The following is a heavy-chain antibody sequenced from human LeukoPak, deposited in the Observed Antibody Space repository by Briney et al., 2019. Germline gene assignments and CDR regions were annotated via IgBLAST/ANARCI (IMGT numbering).Heavy chain of an antibody. V-gene: IGHV3-53*01. CDR3: ARGRGYSQSNWVDP. J-gene: IGHJ5*02. CDR1: GFTVSRSY. D-gene: IGHD5-18*01. CDR2: IYSGGTT. Sequence: GGSLRLSCAASGFTVSRSYMIWARQAPGKGLEWVSVIYSGGTTYYADSVKGRFTISRDNSKNTLYLQMNSLGAEDTAVYYCARGRGYSQSNWVDPWGQGTMVTVSA.